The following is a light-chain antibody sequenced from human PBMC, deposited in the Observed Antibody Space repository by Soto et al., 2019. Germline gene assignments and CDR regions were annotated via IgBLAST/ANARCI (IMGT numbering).Light chain of an antibody. V-gene: IGKV3-20*01. CDR2: GAS. CDR3: HQYGSSPLFT. J-gene: IGKJ3*01. Sequence: EIVLTQSPGTLSLSPGERATLSCRASQSVSSNYLAWYQQRPGEAPRLLIYGASSRATGIADRFSGSGSGAEYTLTISRLEPEDFAVYYCHQYGSSPLFTFGPGTKVDIK. CDR1: QSVSSNY.